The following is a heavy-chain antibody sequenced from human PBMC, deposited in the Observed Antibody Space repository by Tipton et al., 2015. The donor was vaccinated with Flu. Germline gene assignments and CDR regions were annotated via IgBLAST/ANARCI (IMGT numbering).Heavy chain of an antibody. V-gene: IGHV4-59*01. J-gene: IGHJ6*02. CDR1: GGSINDYY. CDR2: IYYSGST. CDR3: ARESLPDYYYYYGMDV. Sequence: TLSLTCTASGGSINDYYWSWIRQPPGKGLEWIGYIYYSGSTNYNPSLKSRVIISGDTSKNQISLKLSSVTAADTAVYYCARESLPDYYYYYGMDVWGQGTTVTVSS.